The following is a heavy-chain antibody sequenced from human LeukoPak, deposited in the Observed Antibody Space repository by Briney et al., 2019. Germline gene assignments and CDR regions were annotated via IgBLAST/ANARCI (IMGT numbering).Heavy chain of an antibody. CDR3: ARDGQVDGMDV. CDR2: ISYDGSNK. J-gene: IGHJ6*02. D-gene: IGHD2-15*01. CDR1: GCTFSGYA. V-gene: IGHV3-30-3*01. Sequence: PGGSLRLSCAASGCTFSGYAMHWVRQAPGKGLEWVAVISYDGSNKYYADSVKGRFTISRDNSKNTLYLQMNSLRAEDTAVYYCARDGQVDGMDVWGQGTTVTVSS.